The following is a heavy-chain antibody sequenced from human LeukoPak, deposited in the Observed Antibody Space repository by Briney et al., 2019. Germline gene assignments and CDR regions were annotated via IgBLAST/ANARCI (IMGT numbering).Heavy chain of an antibody. J-gene: IGHJ6*03. CDR3: ARAGYYYYYYYMDV. CDR2: IYYSGST. V-gene: IGHV4-59*01. D-gene: IGHD5-12*01. Sequence: SETLSLTCTVSGGSISSYYWSWIRQPPGKGLEWIGYIYYSGSTNYNPSLKSRVTISVDTSKNQFSLKLSSVTAADTAVYYCARAGYYYYYYYMDVWGKGTTVTVSS. CDR1: GGSISSYY.